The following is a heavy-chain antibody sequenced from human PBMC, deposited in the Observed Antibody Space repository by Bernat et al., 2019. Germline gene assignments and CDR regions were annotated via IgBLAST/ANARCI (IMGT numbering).Heavy chain of an antibody. CDR2: INPNSGGT. CDR3: ARGFGWSGGSCDYYYYVDV. Sequence: QVQLVQSGAEVKKPGASVKVSCKASGYTFTGDYMHWVRQAPGQGLERMGWINPNSGGTNYAQKFQGWVAMTRDTSSSTAYMELSRLRSDGTAVYYCARGFGWSGGSCDYYYYVDVWGKGTTVTVAS. V-gene: IGHV1-2*04. J-gene: IGHJ6*03. CDR1: GYTFTGDY. D-gene: IGHD2-15*01.